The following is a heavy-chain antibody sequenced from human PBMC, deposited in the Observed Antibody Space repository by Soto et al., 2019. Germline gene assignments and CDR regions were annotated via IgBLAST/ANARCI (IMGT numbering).Heavy chain of an antibody. CDR1: GFSFNIYA. V-gene: IGHV3-23*01. Sequence: EVQLLESGGGLVQPGGSLRLSCAASGFSFNIYAMSWVRQAPGKGLEWVCAISGGGENTYYADSVKGRFTISRDNSKNTLYLQMNNLRVEDKAVYYCADGGEWSFNFEYWGQGTLVTVFS. J-gene: IGHJ4*02. CDR3: ADGGEWSFNFEY. CDR2: ISGGGENT. D-gene: IGHD3-3*01.